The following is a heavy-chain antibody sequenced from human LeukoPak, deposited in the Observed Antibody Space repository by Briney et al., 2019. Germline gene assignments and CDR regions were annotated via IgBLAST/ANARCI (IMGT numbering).Heavy chain of an antibody. V-gene: IGHV1-2*06. D-gene: IGHD2-8*01. J-gene: IGHJ4*02. CDR3: ARDRLYGY. CDR1: GYTFTGYY. Sequence: GASVKVSCKASGYTFTGYYLHWVRQAPGQGLEWMGRMNPNSGGTDYAQKFQGRVTMTRDTSISTAYMELSRLRSDDTAIYYCARDRLYGYWGQGTLVTVSS. CDR2: MNPNSGGT.